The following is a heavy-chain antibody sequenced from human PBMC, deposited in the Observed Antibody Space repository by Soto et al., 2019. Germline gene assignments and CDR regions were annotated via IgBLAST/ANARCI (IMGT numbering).Heavy chain of an antibody. CDR1: GGSVSGGVYY. CDR2: IYYSGST. V-gene: IGHV4-31*03. D-gene: IGHD6-19*01. Sequence: QVQLQESGPGLVKPSQTLSLTCTVSGGSVSGGVYYWNWIRQHPEKGMEWIGYIYYSGSTYYNPSLRSRVTRSADTSKNQFSLKLSSVTVADTAVYYCARSSVAGAGYFQHWCQGTQVIVSS. CDR3: ARSSVAGAGYFQH. J-gene: IGHJ1*01.